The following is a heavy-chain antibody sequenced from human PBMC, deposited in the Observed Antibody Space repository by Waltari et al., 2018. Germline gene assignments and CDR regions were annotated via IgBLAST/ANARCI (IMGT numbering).Heavy chain of an antibody. CDR3: AKGPYSASSWNWFDP. CDR2: ISNSGGST. D-gene: IGHD6-6*01. V-gene: IGHV3-23*01. Sequence: EVQLLQSGGGLVQPGGSLRLSCAAFGFTFTNHAMNWVRQAPGEGLEWVSAISNSGGSTYYADSVKGRFTVSRDNSKNTVYLEMNSLRAEDTAVYYCAKGPYSASSWNWFDPWGQGTLVTVSS. CDR1: GFTFTNHA. J-gene: IGHJ5*02.